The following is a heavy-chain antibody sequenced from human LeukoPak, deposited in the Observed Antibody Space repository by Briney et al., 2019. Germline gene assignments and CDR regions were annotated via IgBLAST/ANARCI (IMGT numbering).Heavy chain of an antibody. CDR1: GFTFRNYA. CDR2: ISGSGGST. D-gene: IGHD3-10*01. V-gene: IGHV3-23*01. Sequence: GGSLRLSCAASGFTFRNYAMSWVRQAPGKGLEWVSAISGSGGSTYYADSVKGRFTISRDNSKNSMFLQMNSLRAEDTAVYYCARPVWFGEAGDYWGQGTLVTVSS. CDR3: ARPVWFGEAGDY. J-gene: IGHJ4*02.